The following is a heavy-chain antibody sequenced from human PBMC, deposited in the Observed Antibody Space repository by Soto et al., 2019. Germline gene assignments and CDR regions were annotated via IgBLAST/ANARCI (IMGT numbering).Heavy chain of an antibody. V-gene: IGHV1-8*01. J-gene: IGHJ6*02. Sequence: ASVKVSCKASGYTFTSHDINWVRQATGQGLEWMGWMNPNSGNTGYAQKFQGRVTMTRNTSISTAYMELSSLRSEDTAVYYCARGSIAVAGNGMDVWGQGTTVTVSS. CDR1: GYTFTSHD. D-gene: IGHD6-19*01. CDR3: ARGSIAVAGNGMDV. CDR2: MNPNSGNT.